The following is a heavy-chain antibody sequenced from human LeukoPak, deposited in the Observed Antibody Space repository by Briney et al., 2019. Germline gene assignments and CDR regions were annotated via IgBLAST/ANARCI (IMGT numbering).Heavy chain of an antibody. Sequence: GESLKISCKGSGYSFTSYWIGWARQMPGKGLEWMGIIYPGDSDTRYSPSFQGQVTISADKSISTAYLQWSSLKASDTAMYYCARHRAVGSGSYYSHYDYWGQGTLVTVSS. CDR1: GYSFTSYW. CDR3: ARHRAVGSGSYYSHYDY. V-gene: IGHV5-51*01. J-gene: IGHJ4*02. D-gene: IGHD3-10*01. CDR2: IYPGDSDT.